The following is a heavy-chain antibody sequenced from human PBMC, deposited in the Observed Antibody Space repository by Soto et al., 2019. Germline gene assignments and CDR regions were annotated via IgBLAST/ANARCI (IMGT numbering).Heavy chain of an antibody. CDR3: AKEDGIAVAGVY. D-gene: IGHD6-19*01. CDR2: ISGSGGST. V-gene: IGHV3-23*01. J-gene: IGHJ4*02. CDR1: GFTFSSYA. Sequence: EVQLLESGGGLVQPGGSLRLSCAASGFTFSSYAMSWVRQAPGKGLEWVSAISGSGGSTYYADSVKGRFTSSRDNSKNPLYLQMNSLRAGDTAVYYCAKEDGIAVAGVYWGQGTLVTVSS.